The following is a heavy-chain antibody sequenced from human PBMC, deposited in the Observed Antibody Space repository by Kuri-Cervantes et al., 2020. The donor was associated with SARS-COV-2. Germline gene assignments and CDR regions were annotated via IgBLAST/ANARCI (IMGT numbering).Heavy chain of an antibody. J-gene: IGHJ3*02. V-gene: IGHV3-30*02. CDR2: IRYEGSNK. Sequence: GGSLRLSCAASGFTFSTYGMHWVRQAPGKGLEWVAFIRYEGSNKYYADSVKGRFTISRDNSKNTLYLQMNSLRAEDTAVYYCAKDKWELLFQPLDAFDIWGQGTMVTVSS. CDR1: GFTFSTYG. D-gene: IGHD1-26*01. CDR3: AKDKWELLFQPLDAFDI.